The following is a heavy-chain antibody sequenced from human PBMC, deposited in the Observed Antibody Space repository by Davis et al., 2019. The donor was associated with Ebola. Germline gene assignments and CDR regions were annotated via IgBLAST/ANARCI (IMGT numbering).Heavy chain of an antibody. D-gene: IGHD5-18*01. CDR2: IDHSGTT. V-gene: IGHV4-34*01. CDR3: ARGGDTAMVYYYYGMDV. CDR1: GGPFTGYY. J-gene: IGHJ6*04. Sequence: MPSETLSLTCAVSGGPFTGYYWSWIRQPPGKGLEWIAEIDHSGTTNYNSSLKSRVTISVDTSKNQFSLKLSSVTAADTAVYYCARGGDTAMVYYYYGMDVWGKGTTVTVSS.